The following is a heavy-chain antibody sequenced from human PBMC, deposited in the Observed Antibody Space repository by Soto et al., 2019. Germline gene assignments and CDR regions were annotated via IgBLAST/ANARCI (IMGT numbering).Heavy chain of an antibody. J-gene: IGHJ4*02. CDR2: ISYDGSNK. D-gene: IGHD3-3*01. CDR3: ARDKRDLRFLEWSYYFAY. V-gene: IGHV3-30-3*01. CDR1: GFTFSSYA. Sequence: QGQLVESGGGVVQPGRSLSLSCTASGFTFSSYAMHWVRQAPGKGLEWVAVISYDGSNKYYADSVKGRFTISRDNSKNTLYLQMNSLRAEDTAVYYCARDKRDLRFLEWSYYFAYWGQGTLVTVSS.